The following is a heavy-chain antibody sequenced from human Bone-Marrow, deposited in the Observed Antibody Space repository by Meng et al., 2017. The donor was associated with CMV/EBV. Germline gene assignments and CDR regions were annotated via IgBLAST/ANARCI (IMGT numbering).Heavy chain of an antibody. V-gene: IGHV4-61*02. D-gene: IGHD1-1*01. Sequence: APQPAQRRGPDKLTHILSLSCTVSGGSSSSGSYYWNWIRQPAGKGLEWIGRTHTSGNTNYNPSLKSRVTISVDTSKNQLSLKVTSVTAADTAVYYCARGDRVELEPFDYWGRGILVTVSS. CDR2: THTSGNT. CDR3: ARGDRVELEPFDY. CDR1: GGSSSSGSYY. J-gene: IGHJ4*02.